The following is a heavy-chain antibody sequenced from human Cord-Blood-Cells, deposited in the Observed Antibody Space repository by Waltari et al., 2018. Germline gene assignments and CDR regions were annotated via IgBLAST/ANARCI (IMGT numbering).Heavy chain of an antibody. CDR2: IIPIFGTA. V-gene: IGHV1-69*01. D-gene: IGHD3-16*01. CDR3: ARDWGTGDYFDY. CDR1: GGTFSSYA. J-gene: IGHJ4*02. Sequence: QVQLVQSGAEVKKPGSSVKVSGRVPGGTFSSYAISGVQQAPGQGLEWMGGIIPIFGTANYAQKFQGRVTITADESTSTAYMELSSLRSEDTAVYYCARDWGTGDYFDYWGQGTLVTVSS.